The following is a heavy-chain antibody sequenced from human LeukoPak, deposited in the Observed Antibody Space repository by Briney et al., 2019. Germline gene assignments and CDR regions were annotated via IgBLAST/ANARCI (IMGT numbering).Heavy chain of an antibody. CDR1: GFTFSNAW. CDR2: IKSKTDGGTT. D-gene: IGHD3-16*01. Sequence: PGGSLRLSCTASGFTFSNAWMSWVRQAPGKGLEWVGRIKSKTDGGTTDYAAPEKGRFTISRDDSKNTLYLQMNSLRVEDTAVYYCAKAFGLSRHGMDVWGQGTTVTVSS. V-gene: IGHV3-15*01. J-gene: IGHJ6*02. CDR3: AKAFGLSRHGMDV.